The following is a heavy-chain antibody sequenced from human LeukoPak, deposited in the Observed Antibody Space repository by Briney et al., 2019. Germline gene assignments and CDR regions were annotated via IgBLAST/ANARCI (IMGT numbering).Heavy chain of an antibody. V-gene: IGHV4-38-2*01. CDR2: INHSGST. CDR3: ARRRYFGSPSSWYFDL. D-gene: IGHD3-10*01. Sequence: PSETLSLTCAVSGYSISSGYYWGWIRQPPGKGLEWIGSINHSGSTYYNPSLKSRVTISLDLSKNQFSLKLSSVTAADTAVFYCARRRYFGSPSSWYFDLWGRGTLVTVSS. CDR1: GYSISSGYY. J-gene: IGHJ2*01.